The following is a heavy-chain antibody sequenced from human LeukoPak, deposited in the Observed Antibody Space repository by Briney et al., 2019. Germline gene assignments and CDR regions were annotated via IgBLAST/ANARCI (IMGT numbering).Heavy chain of an antibody. Sequence: SETLSLTCTVSGGSISSYYWSWIRQPAGKGLEWIGRIYTSGSTNYNPSLKSRVTMSVDTSKSQFSLKLSSVTAADTAVCYCARVFPVAYGSGSYYDYWGQGTLVTVSS. CDR2: IYTSGST. V-gene: IGHV4-4*07. D-gene: IGHD3-10*01. J-gene: IGHJ4*02. CDR3: ARVFPVAYGSGSYYDY. CDR1: GGSISSYY.